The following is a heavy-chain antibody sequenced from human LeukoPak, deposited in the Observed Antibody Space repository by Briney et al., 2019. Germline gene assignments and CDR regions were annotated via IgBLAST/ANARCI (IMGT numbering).Heavy chain of an antibody. CDR3: AREARYDTYFDP. Sequence: SDTLSLTCTVSGGSISSYYWSWIRQPPGKGLEWIGYIFYSGSTNYNPSLKSRVTISVDTSQNQFSLKLSSVTAADTAVYYCAREARYDTYFDPWGQGTLVIVSS. D-gene: IGHD3-9*01. CDR2: IFYSGST. J-gene: IGHJ5*02. V-gene: IGHV4-59*01. CDR1: GGSISSYY.